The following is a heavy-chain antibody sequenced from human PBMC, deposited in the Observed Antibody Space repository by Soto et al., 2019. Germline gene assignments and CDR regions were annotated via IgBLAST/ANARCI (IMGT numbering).Heavy chain of an antibody. CDR2: INTNTGNP. CDR3: ARGLKFMGLYYDTQFNALDI. D-gene: IGHD3-22*01. J-gene: IGHJ3*02. CDR1: GYTFTSYA. V-gene: IGHV7-4-1*01. Sequence: ASVKVSCKASGYTFTSYAMNWVRQAPVQGLEWMGWINTNTGNPTYAQGFTGRFVFSLDTSVSTAYLQICSLKAEDTAVYYCARGLKFMGLYYDTQFNALDIWGQGSLVIGSS.